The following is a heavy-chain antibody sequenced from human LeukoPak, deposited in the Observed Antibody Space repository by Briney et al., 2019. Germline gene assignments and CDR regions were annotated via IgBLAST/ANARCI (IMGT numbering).Heavy chain of an antibody. J-gene: IGHJ3*02. Sequence: PSETLSLTCTVSGYSISSGYYWGWIRQPPGKGLEWIGSIYYSGSTYYNPSLKSRVTISVDTSKNQSSLKLSSVTAADTAVYYCARDRRVATTKKAFDIWGQGTMVTVSS. D-gene: IGHD5-24*01. CDR1: GYSISSGYY. V-gene: IGHV4-38-2*02. CDR3: ARDRRVATTKKAFDI. CDR2: IYYSGST.